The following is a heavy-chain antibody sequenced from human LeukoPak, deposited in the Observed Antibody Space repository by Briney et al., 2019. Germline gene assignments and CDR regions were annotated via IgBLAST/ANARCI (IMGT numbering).Heavy chain of an antibody. CDR2: ISWNSGSI. V-gene: IGHV3-9*01. J-gene: IGHJ4*02. D-gene: IGHD6-19*01. CDR1: GFTFDDYA. Sequence: GGSPRLSCAASGFTFDDYAMHWVRQAPGKGLEWVSGISWNSGSIGYADSVKGRFTISRDNAKNSLYLQMNSLRAEDTALYYCARAPDSSGYRTASVGYWGQGTLVTVSS. CDR3: ARAPDSSGYRTASVGY.